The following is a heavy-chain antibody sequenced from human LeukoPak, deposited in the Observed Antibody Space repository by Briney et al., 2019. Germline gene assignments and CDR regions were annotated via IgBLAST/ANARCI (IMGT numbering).Heavy chain of an antibody. D-gene: IGHD4-17*01. CDR1: GYSFVTSD. CDR3: ATYDYGDYDY. Sequence: ASVKVSCKASGYSFVTSDINWVRQAAGQGLEWMGWMNPLSGNTGYAQKFQGRVTMTRNTSTGTAYMELSSLRSEDTAVYYCATYDYGDYDYWGQGTLVTVSS. CDR2: MNPLSGNT. V-gene: IGHV1-8*01. J-gene: IGHJ4*02.